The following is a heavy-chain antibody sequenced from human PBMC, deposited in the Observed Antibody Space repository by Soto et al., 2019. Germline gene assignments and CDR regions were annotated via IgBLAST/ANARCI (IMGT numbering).Heavy chain of an antibody. V-gene: IGHV3-23*01. CDR2: ISGSGGST. CDR3: AKDGPYGSGSYDAFDI. D-gene: IGHD3-10*01. Sequence: EVQLLESGGGLVQPGGSLRLSCAASGFTFSSYAMSWVRQAPGKGLAWVSGISGSGGSTYYADSVQGRFTISRDNSKNTLYLQINSRRAEDTAVDYCAKDGPYGSGSYDAFDIWGQGTMVTVSS. J-gene: IGHJ3*02. CDR1: GFTFSSYA.